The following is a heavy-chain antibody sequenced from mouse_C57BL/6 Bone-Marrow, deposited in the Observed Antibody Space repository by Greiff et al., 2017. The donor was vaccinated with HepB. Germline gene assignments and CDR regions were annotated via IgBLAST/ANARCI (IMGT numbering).Heavy chain of an antibody. Sequence: VQLQQSGPELVKPGASVKISCKASGYTFTDYYMNWVKQSHGKSLEWIGDINPNNGGTSYNQKFKGKATLTVDKSSSTAYMELRSLTSEDSAVYYCGPGGYYFDYWGQGTTLTVSS. V-gene: IGHV1-26*01. CDR3: GPGGYYFDY. CDR1: GYTFTDYY. CDR2: INPNNGGT. J-gene: IGHJ2*01.